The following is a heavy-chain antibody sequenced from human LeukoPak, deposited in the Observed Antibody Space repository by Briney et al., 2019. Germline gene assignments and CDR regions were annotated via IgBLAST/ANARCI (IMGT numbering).Heavy chain of an antibody. J-gene: IGHJ4*02. CDR2: IYRSGST. CDR1: GGSISSYN. Sequence: SETLSLTCTVSGGSISSYNWSWIRQPPGKGLEWIGYIYRSGSTNYNPSLRSRVTISLDTSKNQFSLKLSSVTAADTAVYYCARGDSSGWPYFDYWGQGAPVTVSS. CDR3: ARGDSSGWPYFDY. V-gene: IGHV4-59*01. D-gene: IGHD6-19*01.